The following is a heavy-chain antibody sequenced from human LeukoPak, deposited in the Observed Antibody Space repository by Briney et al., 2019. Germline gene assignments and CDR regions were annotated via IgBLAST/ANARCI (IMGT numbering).Heavy chain of an antibody. CDR2: INPNSGGT. Sequence: ASVKVSCKASGYTFTGYYMHWVPQAPGQGLEWMGRINPNSGGTNYAQKFQGRVTMTRDTSFSTAYMELSRLRSDDTAVYYCVRRVRCSGGSCYPIYFDYWGQGTLVTVSS. CDR1: GYTFTGYY. CDR3: VRRVRCSGGSCYPIYFDY. J-gene: IGHJ4*02. D-gene: IGHD2-15*01. V-gene: IGHV1-2*06.